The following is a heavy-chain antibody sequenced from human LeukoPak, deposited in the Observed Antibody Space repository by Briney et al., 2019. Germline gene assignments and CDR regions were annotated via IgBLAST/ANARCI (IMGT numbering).Heavy chain of an antibody. D-gene: IGHD3-10*01. CDR1: DYSISSGYY. CDR2: IYHNGVT. CDR3: AGSGSFYCYYYMDV. Sequence: SETLSLTCTVSDYSISSGYYWGWIRQPPGKGLEWIGSIYHNGVTYSNASLRSRLSISVDTSKNQFSLKLSSVTAADTAVYYCAGSGSFYCYYYMDVWGKGTTVTVSS. V-gene: IGHV4-38-2*02. J-gene: IGHJ6*03.